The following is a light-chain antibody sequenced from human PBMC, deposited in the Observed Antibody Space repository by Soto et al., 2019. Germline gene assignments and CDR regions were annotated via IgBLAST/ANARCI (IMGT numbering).Light chain of an antibody. CDR3: SSYTITSTYV. CDR1: SSDVGGYNY. Sequence: QSVLTQPASVSGSPGQSITISCTGTSSDVGGYNYVSWYQQHPGKAPKLMIYEVSDRPSGVSNRFSGSKSGNTASLTISGLQAEDEADYYCSSYTITSTYVFGTG. CDR2: EVS. J-gene: IGLJ1*01. V-gene: IGLV2-14*01.